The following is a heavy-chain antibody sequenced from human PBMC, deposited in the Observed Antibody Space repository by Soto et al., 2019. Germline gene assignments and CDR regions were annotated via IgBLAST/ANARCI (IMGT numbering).Heavy chain of an antibody. CDR3: ARVECSSGSCYSIDH. J-gene: IGHJ4*02. CDR2: INYDGSGT. CDR1: GFTFSSYW. Sequence: EVQMVESGGGLVQPGGSLRLSCAASGFTFSSYWMHWVRQAPGKGLVWVSRINYDGSGTSYADSVKGRFTISRDNAKKTLCPQMNSLRAEDTPVYYCARVECSSGSCYSIDHWGQGSLVTASS. D-gene: IGHD2-15*01. V-gene: IGHV3-74*01.